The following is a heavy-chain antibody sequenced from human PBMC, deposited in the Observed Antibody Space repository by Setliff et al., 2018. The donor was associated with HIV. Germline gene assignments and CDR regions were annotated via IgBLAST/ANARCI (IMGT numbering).Heavy chain of an antibody. CDR1: GFTVSDTH. V-gene: IGHV3-53*01. CDR2: IYSDGRT. D-gene: IGHD3-16*01. CDR3: AKGVKWLDP. J-gene: IGHJ5*02. Sequence: GGSLRLSCAASGFTVSDTHMTWVRQAPGKGLEWVSFIYSDGRTYYAESVKGRFTISRDDSKNTLYLRMHSLRVEDTAAYYCAKGVKWLDPWGQGIQVTVSS.